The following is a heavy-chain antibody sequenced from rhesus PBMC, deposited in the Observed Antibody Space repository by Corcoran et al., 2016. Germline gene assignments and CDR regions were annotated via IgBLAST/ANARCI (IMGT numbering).Heavy chain of an antibody. J-gene: IGHJ4*01. CDR1: GFNFGGYF. CDR2: ISNTGADT. Sequence: EVQLVESGGGLAQPGGSLRLSCAALGFNFGGYFMDWVRQTPGRGLEWVSRISNTGADTNHADSVKGRFTISRDNGKNTLYLQMASLRIEDTAVYYCVREMNTVTGIDFWGQGVLVTVSS. CDR3: VREMNTVTGIDF. V-gene: IGHV3S18*01. D-gene: IGHD4-23*01.